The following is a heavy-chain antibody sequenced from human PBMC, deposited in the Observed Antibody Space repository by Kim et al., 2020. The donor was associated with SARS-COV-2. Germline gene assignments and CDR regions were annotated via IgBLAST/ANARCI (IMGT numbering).Heavy chain of an antibody. J-gene: IGHJ4*02. V-gene: IGHV4-34*01. Sequence: SETLSLTCAVYGGSFSGYYWSWIRQPPGKGLEWIGEINHSGSTNYNPSLKSRVTISVDTSKNQFSLKLSSVTAADTAVYYCASFSSSWYGPTYYFDYWGQGTLVTVSS. D-gene: IGHD6-13*01. CDR3: ASFSSSWYGPTYYFDY. CDR2: INHSGST. CDR1: GGSFSGYY.